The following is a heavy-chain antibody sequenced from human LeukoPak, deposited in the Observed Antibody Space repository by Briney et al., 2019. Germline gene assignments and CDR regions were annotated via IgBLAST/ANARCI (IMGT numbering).Heavy chain of an antibody. Sequence: SGGSLRLPCAASGFTFSNYAMHWVRQAPGKGLEWVAVISYDGNSKYYANSVKGRFTISRDNSKNTLYLQMNSLRAEDTAVYYCPRAMVVVVPAAMWGQGTLVTVSS. CDR2: ISYDGNSK. D-gene: IGHD2-2*01. J-gene: IGHJ4*02. CDR3: PRAMVVVVPAAM. CDR1: GFTFSNYA. V-gene: IGHV3-30-3*01.